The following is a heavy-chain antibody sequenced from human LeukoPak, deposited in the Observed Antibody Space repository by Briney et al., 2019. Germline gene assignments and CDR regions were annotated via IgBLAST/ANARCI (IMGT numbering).Heavy chain of an antibody. CDR3: AKSYDILTGYYFDY. Sequence: GGSLRLSRAASGFTFSSYAMRWVRQTPGKGLEWVSAISGSGGSTYYAGSVKGRFTISRDNSKNTLYLQMNSLRAEDTAVYYCAKSYDILTGYYFDYWGQGTLVTVSS. CDR1: GFTFSSYA. J-gene: IGHJ4*02. CDR2: ISGSGGST. V-gene: IGHV3-23*01. D-gene: IGHD3-9*01.